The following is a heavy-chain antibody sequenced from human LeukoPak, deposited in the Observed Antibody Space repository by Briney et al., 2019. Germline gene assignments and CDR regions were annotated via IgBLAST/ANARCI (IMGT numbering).Heavy chain of an antibody. V-gene: IGHV3-21*01. D-gene: IGHD2/OR15-2a*01. J-gene: IGHJ4*02. CDR2: ISSSSSYI. CDR3: AREGPRGNSQFDY. CDR1: GFTFSSYS. Sequence: GGSLRLSCAASGFTFSSYSMNWVRQAPGKGLEWVSSISSSSSYIYYADSVKGRFTISRDNSKNTLYLQMNSLRAEDTAVYYCAREGPRGNSQFDYWGQGTLVTVSS.